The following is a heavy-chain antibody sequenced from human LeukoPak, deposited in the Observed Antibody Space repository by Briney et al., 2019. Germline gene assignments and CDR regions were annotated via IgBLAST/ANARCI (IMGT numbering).Heavy chain of an antibody. CDR1: GFTFSSYA. CDR3: AKPAKTDYADY. Sequence: GGTLRLSCAASGFTFSSYAINWVRQAPGKGLEWVSSINASGGSTYYADSVKGRFTISRGNSKNTLYLQMNSLGAEDTAVYYCAKPAKTDYADYWGQGTLVTVSS. J-gene: IGHJ4*02. CDR2: INASGGST. V-gene: IGHV3-23*01. D-gene: IGHD1-14*01.